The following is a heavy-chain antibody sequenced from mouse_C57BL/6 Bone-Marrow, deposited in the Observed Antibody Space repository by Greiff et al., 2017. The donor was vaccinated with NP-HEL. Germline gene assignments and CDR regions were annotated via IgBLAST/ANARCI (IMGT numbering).Heavy chain of an antibody. V-gene: IGHV1-22*01. D-gene: IGHD2-4*01. J-gene: IGHJ3*01. CDR3: ARGGYDYDGAWFAY. CDR1: GYTFTDYN. CDR2: INPNNGGT. Sequence: EVQLQQSGPELVKPGASVKMSCKASGYTFTDYNMHWVKQSHGKSLEWIGYINPNNGGTSYNQKFKGKATLTVNKSSSTAYMELRSLTSEDSAVYYCARGGYDYDGAWFAYWGQGTLVTVSA.